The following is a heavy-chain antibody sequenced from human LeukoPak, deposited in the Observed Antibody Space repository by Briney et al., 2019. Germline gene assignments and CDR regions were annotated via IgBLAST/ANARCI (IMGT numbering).Heavy chain of an antibody. J-gene: IGHJ4*02. D-gene: IGHD6-19*01. CDR2: FDPEDGET. CDR1: GYTLTELS. Sequence: ASVKVSCKVSGYTLTELSMHWVRQAPGKGLEWMGGFDPEDGETIYAQKFQGRVAMTEDTSTDTAYMELSSLRSEDTAVYYCATRGYSSGWYVDGHGTFDYWGQGTLVTVSS. V-gene: IGHV1-24*01. CDR3: ATRGYSSGWYVDGHGTFDY.